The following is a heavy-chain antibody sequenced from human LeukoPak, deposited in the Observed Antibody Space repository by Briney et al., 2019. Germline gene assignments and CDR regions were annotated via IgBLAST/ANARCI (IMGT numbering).Heavy chain of an antibody. D-gene: IGHD2-21*02. CDR1: GYTFTCYY. CDR2: IRPITDSS. CDR3: ARDIPYCGGDCHDAFDI. Sequence: RRASVKVSCKASGYTFTCYYMHWVRQAPGLGLEWMGIIRPITDSSTYAQKFQGRVTMTRDMSTSTFYMELSSLRSEDTAVYYCARDIPYCGGDCHDAFDIWGQGTMVTVSS. V-gene: IGHV1-46*01. J-gene: IGHJ3*02.